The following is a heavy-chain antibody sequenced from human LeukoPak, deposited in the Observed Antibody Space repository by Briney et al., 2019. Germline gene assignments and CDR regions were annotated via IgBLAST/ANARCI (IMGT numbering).Heavy chain of an antibody. V-gene: IGHV1-8*01. CDR1: GYAFTSYD. CDR3: ARVNIYDFWSGKSDY. Sequence: GASVKVSCKASGYAFTSYDINWVRQATGHRLEWMGWMNPNSGNTGYAQKFQGRVTMTRNTSISTAYMELSSLRSEDTAVYYCARVNIYDFWSGKSDYWGQGTLVTVSS. CDR2: MNPNSGNT. J-gene: IGHJ4*02. D-gene: IGHD3-3*01.